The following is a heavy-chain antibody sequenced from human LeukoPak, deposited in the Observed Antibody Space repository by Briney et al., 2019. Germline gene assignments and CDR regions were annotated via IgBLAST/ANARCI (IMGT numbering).Heavy chain of an antibody. CDR1: GGSLISSNW. J-gene: IGHJ4*02. CDR2: MHHSGTS. V-gene: IGHV4-4*02. Sequence: SETLSLTCAVSGGSLISSNWWSWVRQFPDKGLEWIGEMHHSGTSNYHPSLKSRVMISVDKSKNQFSLKLSSVTAADTAVYYCARSGYDGDYWGQGTLVTVSS. D-gene: IGHD5-12*01. CDR3: ARSGYDGDY.